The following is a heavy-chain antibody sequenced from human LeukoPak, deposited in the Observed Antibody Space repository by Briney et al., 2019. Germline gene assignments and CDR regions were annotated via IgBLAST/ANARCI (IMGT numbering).Heavy chain of an antibody. CDR1: GYTFTGYY. CDR3: ARSAGRWRKNFDY. V-gene: IGHV1-2*02. J-gene: IGHJ4*02. Sequence: ASVKVSCKASGYTFTGYYMHWVRQAPGQGLEWMGWINPNSGGTNYAQKFQGRVTMTRDTSISTAYMELSRLRSDDTAVYYCARSAGRWRKNFDYWGQGTLVTVSS. D-gene: IGHD3-10*01. CDR2: INPNSGGT.